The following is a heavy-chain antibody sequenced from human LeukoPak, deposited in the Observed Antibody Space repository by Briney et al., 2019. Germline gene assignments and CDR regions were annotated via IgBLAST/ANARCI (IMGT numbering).Heavy chain of an antibody. CDR2: IKQDGSEK. Sequence: GGSLRLSCAASGFTFSSYWMNWVRQAPGKGLEWVANIKQDGSEKHYVDSVKGRFTISRDNAKNSLYLQMNSLRAEDTAVYYCARGAASRVGIGFVYWGQGTLVTVSS. CDR3: ARGAASRVGIGFVY. D-gene: IGHD2-21*01. V-gene: IGHV3-7*01. CDR1: GFTFSSYW. J-gene: IGHJ4*02.